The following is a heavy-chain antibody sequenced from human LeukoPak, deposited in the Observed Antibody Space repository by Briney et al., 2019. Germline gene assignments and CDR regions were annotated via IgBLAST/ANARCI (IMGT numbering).Heavy chain of an antibody. CDR2: INPDGSST. CDR3: ASLIASRAADY. Sequence: PGGSLRLSCVASGCTFSSYWMHWVRQAPGKGLVWVSRINPDGSSTSYADSVKRRFTSSRDNAKNTLYLQMNSLRAEDTAVYYCASLIASRAADYWSQGTLVTVSS. D-gene: IGHD2/OR15-2a*01. J-gene: IGHJ4*02. V-gene: IGHV3-74*01. CDR1: GCTFSSYW.